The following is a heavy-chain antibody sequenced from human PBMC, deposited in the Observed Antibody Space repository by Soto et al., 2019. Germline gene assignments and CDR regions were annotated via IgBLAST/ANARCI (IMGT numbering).Heavy chain of an antibody. Sequence: GGSLRLSCAASGFTVSSNYMSWVRQAPGKGLEWVSVIYSGGSTYYADSVKGRFTISRDNSKNTLYLQMNSLRAEDTAVYYCARVGWYFDWLLSYYYYYAMDVWGQGTTVTVSS. V-gene: IGHV3-53*01. J-gene: IGHJ6*02. CDR2: IYSGGST. CDR1: GFTVSSNY. CDR3: ARVGWYFDWLLSYYYYYAMDV. D-gene: IGHD3-9*01.